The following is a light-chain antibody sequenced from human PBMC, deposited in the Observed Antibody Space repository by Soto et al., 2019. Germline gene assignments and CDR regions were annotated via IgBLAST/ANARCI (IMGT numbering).Light chain of an antibody. Sequence: DIQMTQSPSSLSASLGDSVTITCRPSQGIAKHLNWYQHRPGKAPNLLIYAASSLHTGVPPRFSGSGSGTTFTLTISSLQPEDFATYFCQQTFSVPLTFGGGTKLE. CDR3: QQTFSVPLT. CDR1: QGIAKH. V-gene: IGKV1-39*01. CDR2: AAS. J-gene: IGKJ4*01.